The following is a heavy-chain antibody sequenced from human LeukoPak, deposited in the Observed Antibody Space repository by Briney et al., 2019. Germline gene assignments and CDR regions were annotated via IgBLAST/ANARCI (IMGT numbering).Heavy chain of an antibody. CDR3: VRDFLYAFDI. D-gene: IGHD2/OR15-2a*01. CDR1: GFTFSDYS. CDR2: IPTRGNTI. Sequence: SGGSLRLSCATSGFTFSDYSMNWVRQAPGKGLEWISFIPTRGNTIFYADSVKGRFTISRDNAKKSVYLQMSSLRAEDTAVYYCVRDFLYAFDIWGQGTMVTVSS. J-gene: IGHJ3*02. V-gene: IGHV3-48*01.